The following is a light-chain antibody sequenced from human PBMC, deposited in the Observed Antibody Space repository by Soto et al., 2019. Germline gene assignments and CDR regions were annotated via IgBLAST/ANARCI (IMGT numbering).Light chain of an antibody. CDR3: VLYITGGTWM. Sequence: QTVVTQEPSFSVSPGGKVTLTCGLNSGSVSTNYYPAWYQQTPGQAPRALIYHTNTRSSGVPDRFSGSILGNRAALTISGAQADDESDYYCVLYITGGTWMFGGGTKLTVL. CDR2: HTN. V-gene: IGLV8-61*01. CDR1: SGSVSTNYY. J-gene: IGLJ3*02.